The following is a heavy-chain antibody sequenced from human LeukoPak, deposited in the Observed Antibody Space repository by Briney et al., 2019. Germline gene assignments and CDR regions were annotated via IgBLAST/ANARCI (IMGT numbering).Heavy chain of an antibody. D-gene: IGHD6-13*01. V-gene: IGHV4-34*01. CDR3: ARTSIAGRCFDY. CDR2: INHSGST. Sequence: PSETLSLTCAVYGGSFSGYYWSWIRQPPGKGLEWIGEINHSGSTNYNPALKSRVTISVDTSKNQFSLKLSSVTAADTAVYYCARTSIAGRCFDYWGEGTLVTVSS. CDR1: GGSFSGYY. J-gene: IGHJ4*02.